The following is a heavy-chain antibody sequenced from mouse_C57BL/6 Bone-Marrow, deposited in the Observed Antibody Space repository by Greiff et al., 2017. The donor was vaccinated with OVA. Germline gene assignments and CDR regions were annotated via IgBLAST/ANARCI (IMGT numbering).Heavy chain of an antibody. D-gene: IGHD2-4*01. Sequence: VQLQQPGTELVKPGASVKLSCKASGYTFTSYWMHWVKQRPGQGLEWIGNINPSNGGTNYNEKFKSKATLTVDKSSSTAYMQLSSLTSEDSAVYYCARVGGYDYDTFAYWGQGTLVTVSA. J-gene: IGHJ3*01. CDR2: INPSNGGT. V-gene: IGHV1-53*01. CDR3: ARVGGYDYDTFAY. CDR1: GYTFTSYW.